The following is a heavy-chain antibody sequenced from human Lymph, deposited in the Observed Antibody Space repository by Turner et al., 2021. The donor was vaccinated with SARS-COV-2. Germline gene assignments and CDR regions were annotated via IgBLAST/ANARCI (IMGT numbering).Heavy chain of an antibody. CDR3: ARDSSWSGTLDY. D-gene: IGHD3-3*01. V-gene: IGHV3-30-3*01. CDR1: VFTFNNYP. Sequence: VQQVESGGGVVQPGRSLRLCCAATVFTFNNYPMHWVLQAPGKGLEWVAVISYDESNKYYADSVKGRFTISRDNSKNTLYLQINSLRAEDTAVYYCARDSSWSGTLDYWGQGTLFTVSS. CDR2: ISYDESNK. J-gene: IGHJ4*02.